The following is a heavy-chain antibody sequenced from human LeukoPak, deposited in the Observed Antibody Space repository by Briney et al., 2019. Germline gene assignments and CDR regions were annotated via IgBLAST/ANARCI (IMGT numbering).Heavy chain of an antibody. Sequence: GRSLRLSCTASGFTFGDYGMSWVRQPPGKGLEWVSGINRNGGSTDYADSVKGRFTISRDNAKNSHFLQMNSLRVEDTALYYCARGFRNGPFDCWGQGTLVTVSS. V-gene: IGHV3-20*04. CDR1: GFTFGDYG. CDR2: INRNGGST. CDR3: ARGFRNGPFDC. D-gene: IGHD2-8*01. J-gene: IGHJ4*02.